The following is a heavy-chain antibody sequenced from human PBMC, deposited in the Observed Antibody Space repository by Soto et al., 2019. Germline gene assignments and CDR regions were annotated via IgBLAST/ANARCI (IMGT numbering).Heavy chain of an antibody. Sequence: ASVKVSCKASGGTFSSYAISWVRQAPGQGLEWMGGIIPNSGGTNYAQKFQGWVTMTRDTSISTAYVELSRLRSDDTAVYYCARNRGYCSSTSCYGPGGMDVWGQGTTVTVSS. CDR3: ARNRGYCSSTSCYGPGGMDV. CDR1: GGTFSSYA. J-gene: IGHJ6*02. CDR2: IIPNSGGT. D-gene: IGHD2-2*01. V-gene: IGHV1-2*04.